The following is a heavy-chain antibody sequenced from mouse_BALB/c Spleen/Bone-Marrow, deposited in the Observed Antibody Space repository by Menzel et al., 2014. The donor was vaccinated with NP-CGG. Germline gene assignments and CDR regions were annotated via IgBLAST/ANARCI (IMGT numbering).Heavy chain of an antibody. CDR1: GYTFTSYY. J-gene: IGHJ2*01. CDR3: AREANWNFDY. V-gene: IGHV1S56*01. CDR2: IYPGNVNT. Sequence: VKLMESGPELVKPGASVRISCKASGYTFTSYYIHWVKQRPGQGLEWIGWIYPGNVNTKYNEKFKGKATLTADKSSSTAYMQLSSLTSEDSAVYFCAREANWNFDYWGQGTTLTVSS. D-gene: IGHD4-1*01.